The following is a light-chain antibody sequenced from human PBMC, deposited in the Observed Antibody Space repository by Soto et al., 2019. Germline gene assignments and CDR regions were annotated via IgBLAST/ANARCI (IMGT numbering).Light chain of an antibody. Sequence: QSALTQPASVSGSPGQSVTISCTGTSSDVGGYNFVSWYQHHPGKAPKLMIYDVSNRPSGVSNRFSGSKSGNTASLTISGLQPEDEADYYCKSYTTSSTDVFGTGTKLTVL. J-gene: IGLJ1*01. CDR1: SSDVGGYNF. CDR3: KSYTTSSTDV. V-gene: IGLV2-14*03. CDR2: DVS.